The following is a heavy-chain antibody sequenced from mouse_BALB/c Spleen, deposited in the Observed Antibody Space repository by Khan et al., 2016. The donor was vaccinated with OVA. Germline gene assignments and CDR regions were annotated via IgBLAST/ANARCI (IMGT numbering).Heavy chain of an antibody. Sequence: QIQLVQSGAELARPGASVKMSCKASGYTFTSYTIHWIKLRPGQGLEWIGFINPSNGYTNYNQKFKDKATLTADKSSTTVYMQLSSLTSDDSAVYNGVRGGAYHRNDGWFAYWGQGTLVTVSA. CDR2: INPSNGYT. J-gene: IGHJ3*01. CDR3: VRGGAYHRNDGWFAY. CDR1: GYTFTSYT. D-gene: IGHD2-14*01. V-gene: IGHV1-4*01.